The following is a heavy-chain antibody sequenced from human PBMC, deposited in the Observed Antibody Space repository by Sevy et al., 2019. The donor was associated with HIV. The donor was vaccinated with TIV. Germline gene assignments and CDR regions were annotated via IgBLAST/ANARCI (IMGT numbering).Heavy chain of an antibody. CDR1: GFTFSGYW. J-gene: IGHJ4*02. Sequence: GGSLRLSCAASGFTFSGYWMHWVRQAPGKGLVWVSLINSDGSSTNYADSVKGRFTISRDNAQNTLYLQMNSLRAEDTAVYYCARSGGYNKYDYWGQGTLVTVSS. D-gene: IGHD2-15*01. CDR3: ARSGGYNKYDY. CDR2: INSDGSST. V-gene: IGHV3-74*01.